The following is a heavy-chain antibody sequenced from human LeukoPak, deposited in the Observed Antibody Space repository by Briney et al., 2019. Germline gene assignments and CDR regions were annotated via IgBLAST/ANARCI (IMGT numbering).Heavy chain of an antibody. CDR1: GYTFTSYG. CDR2: IIPIFGTA. J-gene: IGHJ4*02. CDR3: ATARKNFDY. Sequence: GASVKVSCKASGYTFTSYGISWVRQAPGQGLEWMGGIIPIFGTANYAQKFQGRVTITADESTSTAYMELSSLRSEDTAVYYCATARKNFDYWGQGTLVTVSS. V-gene: IGHV1-69*13.